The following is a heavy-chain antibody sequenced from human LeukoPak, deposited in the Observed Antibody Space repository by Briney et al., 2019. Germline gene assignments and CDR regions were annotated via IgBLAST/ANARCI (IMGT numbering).Heavy chain of an antibody. D-gene: IGHD6-6*01. Sequence: GGSLRLSCAASGFTFSRYTMNWVRQSPGKGLEWVSSISSSGYYIYYADSVKGRFTISRDNAKDSLYLQMNSLRAEDTAVYYCARDLVSRSNYWGQGTPVTVSS. V-gene: IGHV3-21*01. CDR1: GFTFSRYT. CDR3: ARDLVSRSNY. CDR2: ISSSGYYI. J-gene: IGHJ4*02.